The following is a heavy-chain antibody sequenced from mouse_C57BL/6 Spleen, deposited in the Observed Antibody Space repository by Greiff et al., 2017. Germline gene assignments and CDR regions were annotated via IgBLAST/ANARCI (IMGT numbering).Heavy chain of an antibody. D-gene: IGHD2-5*01. Sequence: LVESGAELVKPGASVKISCKASGYAFSSYWMNWVKQRPGKGLEWIGQIYPGDGDTNYDGKFKGKATLTADKSSSTAYMQLSSLTSEDSAVYFCARTAYYSNYYAMDYWGQGTSVTVSS. J-gene: IGHJ4*01. CDR3: ARTAYYSNYYAMDY. CDR2: IYPGDGDT. CDR1: GYAFSSYW. V-gene: IGHV1-80*01.